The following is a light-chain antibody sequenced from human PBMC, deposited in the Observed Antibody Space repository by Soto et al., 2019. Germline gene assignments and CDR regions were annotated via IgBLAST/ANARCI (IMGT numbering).Light chain of an antibody. Sequence: DIQMTQSPSSLSASLGDTVTITCRASQDISTFLAWFQQKPGKAPQSLIYGVSNLQGGVPSKFSGSGSGTHFTLTISSLQPEDFATYYCQQYNGYPYTFCQGTKLEIK. CDR3: QQYNGYPYT. CDR1: QDISTF. V-gene: IGKV1-16*02. CDR2: GVS. J-gene: IGKJ2*01.